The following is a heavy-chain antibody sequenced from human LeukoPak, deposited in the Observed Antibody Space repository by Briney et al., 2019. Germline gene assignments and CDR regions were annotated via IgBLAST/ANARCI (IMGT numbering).Heavy chain of an antibody. CDR1: GFTFSADV. Sequence: PGGSLRLSCAASGFTFSADVMSWVRQAPGEGLECVSAISESGGKIYYADSVKGRFTISRDNSKNTLYLQMNSLRAEDTAVYYCARDATRVGYARHDYWGQGTLVTVSS. CDR3: ARDATRVGYARHDY. CDR2: ISESGGKI. V-gene: IGHV3-23*01. J-gene: IGHJ4*02. D-gene: IGHD5-24*01.